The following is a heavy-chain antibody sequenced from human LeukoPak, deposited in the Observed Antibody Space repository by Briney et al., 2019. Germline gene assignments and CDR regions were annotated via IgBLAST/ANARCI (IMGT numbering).Heavy chain of an antibody. CDR2: ITYDGSAS. V-gene: IGHV3-30*04. Sequence: GGSLRLSCAASGFPFNSFTMHWVRQAPGKGLEWVALITYDGSASYYSDSVKGRFSVSRDNSKNTLDLQMNSLRADDTAVYYCARDGKSGSEDGFDIWGQGTVVTVSS. D-gene: IGHD1-26*01. CDR3: ARDGKSGSEDGFDI. CDR1: GFPFNSFT. J-gene: IGHJ3*02.